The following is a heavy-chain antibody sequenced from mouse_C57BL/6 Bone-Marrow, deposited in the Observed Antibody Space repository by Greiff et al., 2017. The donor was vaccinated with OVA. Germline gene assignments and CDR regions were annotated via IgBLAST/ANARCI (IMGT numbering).Heavy chain of an antibody. Sequence: QVQLQQPGAELVMPGASVKLSCKASGYTFTSYWMHWVKQRPGQGLEWIGEIDPSDSYTNYNQKFKGKSTLTVDKSSSTAYMQLSSLTSEDSAVYYCARGGNYYGYDMAYWGQGTLVTVSA. V-gene: IGHV1-69*01. CDR3: ARGGNYYGYDMAY. CDR2: IDPSDSYT. D-gene: IGHD2-2*01. CDR1: GYTFTSYW. J-gene: IGHJ3*01.